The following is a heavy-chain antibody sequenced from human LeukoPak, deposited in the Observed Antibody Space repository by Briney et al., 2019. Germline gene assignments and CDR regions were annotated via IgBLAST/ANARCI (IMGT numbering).Heavy chain of an antibody. CDR1: GGSISSSSYY. V-gene: IGHV4-39*01. CDR2: IYYSGST. Sequence: SETLSLTCTVSGGSISSSSYYWGWIRQPPGKGLEWIGSIYYSGSTYYNPSLKSRVTISVDTSKNQFSLKLSSVTAADTAVYYCARRGYSSSWSNYYYYYYMDVWGKGTTVTISS. D-gene: IGHD6-13*01. CDR3: ARRGYSSSWSNYYYYYYMDV. J-gene: IGHJ6*03.